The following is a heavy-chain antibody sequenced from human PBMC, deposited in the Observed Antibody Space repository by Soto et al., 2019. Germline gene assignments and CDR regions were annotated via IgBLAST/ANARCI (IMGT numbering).Heavy chain of an antibody. V-gene: IGHV3-30*04. Sequence: QVQLVESGGGVVQPGTSLRLSCSASGFTLNNYAMHWVRQVPGKGLEWLAFISYNEKNKYYGDSVRGRFTISRDDSKNTLFLHMNSLSSEDTAVYYCATDGVEYVVSGLYYFDHWGQGTLVTVSS. D-gene: IGHD2-8*02. CDR2: ISYNEKNK. CDR3: ATDGVEYVVSGLYYFDH. CDR1: GFTLNNYA. J-gene: IGHJ4*02.